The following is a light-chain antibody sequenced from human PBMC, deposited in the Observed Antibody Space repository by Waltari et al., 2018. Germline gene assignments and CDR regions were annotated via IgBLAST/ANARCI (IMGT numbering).Light chain of an antibody. V-gene: IGKV2-30*02. J-gene: IGKJ1*01. CDR3: MQSTHWPPWT. CDR1: QSLVHSDGDTY. CDR2: KVS. Sequence: DVVMTQSPRSLPVTLGQPASISCRSSQSLVHSDGDTYLHWFQQRPGQSPRRLINKVSGRDPEVPDRFSGSGAGTEFTLEISTVEAEDVGVYYCMQSTHWPPWTFGQGTKVEIK.